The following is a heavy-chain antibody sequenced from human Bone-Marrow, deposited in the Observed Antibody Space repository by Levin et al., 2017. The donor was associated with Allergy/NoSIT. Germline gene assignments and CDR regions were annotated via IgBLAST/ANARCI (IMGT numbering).Heavy chain of an antibody. V-gene: IGHV3-74*01. J-gene: IGHJ3*01. Sequence: RAGGSLRLSCTASGFTFSTYWMHWVRQAPGEGLVWVSRINTDGRSAVSSPSYADSVKGRFTISRENAKNTVYLQMNNLRADDTAVYYCARDPHGLRDISDYAPHDAFDLWGQGTVVTVSS. CDR1: GFTFSTYW. D-gene: IGHD3-22*01. CDR2: INTDGRSAVSSP. CDR3: ARDPHGLRDISDYAPHDAFDL.